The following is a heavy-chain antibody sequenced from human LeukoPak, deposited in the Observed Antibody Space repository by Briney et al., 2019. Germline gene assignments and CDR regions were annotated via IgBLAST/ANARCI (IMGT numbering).Heavy chain of an antibody. CDR2: FDPEDGET. D-gene: IGHD5-18*01. V-gene: IGHV1-24*01. CDR1: GYTLTELS. CDR3: ATDTRGYSYGPGGWGGGGYYYGMDV. J-gene: IGHJ6*02. Sequence: ASVKVPCKVSGYTLTELSMHWVRQAPGKGLEWMGGFDPEDGETIYAQKFQGRVTMTEDTSTDTAYMELSSLRSEDTAVYYCATDTRGYSYGPGGWGGGGYYYGMDVWGQGTTVTVSS.